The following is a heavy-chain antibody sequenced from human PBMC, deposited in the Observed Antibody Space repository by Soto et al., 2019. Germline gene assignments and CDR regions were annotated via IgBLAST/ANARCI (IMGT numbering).Heavy chain of an antibody. J-gene: IGHJ4*02. CDR3: ATYSSLDY. D-gene: IGHD6-13*01. CDR2: IYSGGST. V-gene: IGHV3-53*02. CDR1: GFTVSNNY. Sequence: EVQLVETGGGLIQPGGSLRLSCAASGFTVSNNYMSWVRQAPGKGLEWVSLIYSGGSTYYADSVKGPFTISRDNSKNTLYLQMNSLGAEEKAVYYCATYSSLDYWGQGTLVTVSS.